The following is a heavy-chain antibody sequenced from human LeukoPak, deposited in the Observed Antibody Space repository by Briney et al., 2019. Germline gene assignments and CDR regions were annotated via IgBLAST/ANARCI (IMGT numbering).Heavy chain of an antibody. CDR2: INHSGST. V-gene: IGHV4-34*01. D-gene: IGHD2/OR15-2a*01. J-gene: IGHJ6*02. CDR3: ARVPRVFTYTHYYYYYGMDV. CDR1: GGSFSGYY. Sequence: SETLSLTCTVYGGSFSGYYWSWIRQPPGKGLEWIGEINHSGSTNYNPSLKSQVTISVDTSKNQFSLKLSSVTAADTAVYYCARVPRVFTYTHYYYYYGMDVWGQGTTVTVSS.